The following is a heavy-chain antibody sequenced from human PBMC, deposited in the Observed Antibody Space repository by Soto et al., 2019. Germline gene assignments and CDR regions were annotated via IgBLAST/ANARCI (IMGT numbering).Heavy chain of an antibody. Sequence: SETLSLTCPVSGGSISSGDYYWSWIRQPPGKGLEWIGYIYYSGSTYYNPSLKSRVTISVDTSKNQFSLKLSSVTAADTAVYYCARTIMTTVTTFDYWGQGTLVTVAS. D-gene: IGHD4-17*01. CDR3: ARTIMTTVTTFDY. CDR2: IYYSGST. V-gene: IGHV4-30-4*01. CDR1: GGSISSGDYY. J-gene: IGHJ4*02.